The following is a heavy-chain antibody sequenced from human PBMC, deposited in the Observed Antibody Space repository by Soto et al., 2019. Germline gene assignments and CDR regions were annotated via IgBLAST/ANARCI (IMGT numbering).Heavy chain of an antibody. V-gene: IGHV3-74*01. Sequence: VQLVESGGGPVQPGGSLTLSCAVSGFTLRRYWMHWVRQAPGKGLEWVARIDSDGLSTNYADSVKGRFTISRDNAKNTVFLHMNSLRAEDRAVYDCAMGVVVYQQLVRGRDRFDPWGQGTLVPVSS. CDR2: IDSDGLST. D-gene: IGHD6-13*01. J-gene: IGHJ5*02. CDR3: AMGVVVYQQLVRGRDRFDP. CDR1: GFTLRRYW.